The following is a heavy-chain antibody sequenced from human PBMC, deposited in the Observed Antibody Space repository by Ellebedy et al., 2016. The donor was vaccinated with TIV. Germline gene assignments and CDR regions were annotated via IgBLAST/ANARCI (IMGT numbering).Heavy chain of an antibody. J-gene: IGHJ4*02. CDR3: AGGRSGWYYLDY. Sequence: SETLSLTCAVYGGSFSGYYWSWVRQPPGKGLEWIGEVNQSGRTNYHPSLKSRVTISVDTSKNQFSLRLSSVTAADTAMYYCAGGRSGWYYLDYWGQGTLVTVSS. V-gene: IGHV4-34*01. CDR2: VNQSGRT. CDR1: GGSFSGYY. D-gene: IGHD6-19*01.